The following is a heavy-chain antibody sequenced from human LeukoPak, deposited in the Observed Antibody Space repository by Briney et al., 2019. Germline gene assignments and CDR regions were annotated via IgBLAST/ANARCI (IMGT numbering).Heavy chain of an antibody. Sequence: PGGSLRLSCAASGFTFSSYWMHWVRQAPGKGLVWVSRINSDGSSTSYADSVKGRFTISRDNSKNSLYLQMNSLRSEDSALYYCAKDRGGVDYWGQGTLVTVSS. V-gene: IGHV3-74*01. CDR1: GFTFSSYW. J-gene: IGHJ4*02. D-gene: IGHD3-16*01. CDR2: INSDGSST. CDR3: AKDRGGVDY.